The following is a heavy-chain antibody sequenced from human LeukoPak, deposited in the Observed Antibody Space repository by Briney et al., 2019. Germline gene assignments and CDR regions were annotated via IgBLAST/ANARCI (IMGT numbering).Heavy chain of an antibody. J-gene: IGHJ4*02. V-gene: IGHV1-18*01. CDR1: GYTFTNYG. CDR3: AGESHVERDDF. Sequence: ASVKVSCKASGYTFTNYGITWVRQAPGQGLEWMGWTSASNGDTHYSEKFQDRITVTTDTSTSTAYMELRSLVSDDTAVYYCAGESHVERDDFWGQGTLITVSS. D-gene: IGHD1-1*01. CDR2: TSASNGDT.